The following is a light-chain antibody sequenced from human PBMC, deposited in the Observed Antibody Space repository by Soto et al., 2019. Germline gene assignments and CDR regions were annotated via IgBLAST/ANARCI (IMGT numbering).Light chain of an antibody. V-gene: IGKV3-11*01. Sequence: EIEITQSPATLSVSPGESTTLSCRASQSVSSNLAWYQQKPGQAPRLLIYDASNRAIGVPARFSGSGSGTDFTLTISSLEPEDFAVYYCQHRSNWPPTFGGGTKVDI. J-gene: IGKJ4*01. CDR3: QHRSNWPPT. CDR1: QSVSSN. CDR2: DAS.